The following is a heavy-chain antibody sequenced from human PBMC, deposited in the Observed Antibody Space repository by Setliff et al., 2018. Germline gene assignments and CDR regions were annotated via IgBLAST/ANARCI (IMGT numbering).Heavy chain of an antibody. Sequence: PSETLSLTCTVSGGSISSSSYYWGWIRQPPGKGLEWIGSIYYSGSTYYNPSLKSRVTISVDTSKNQFSLKLSSVTAADTAVYYCARPGSGNGYHMDVWGKGTTVTVSS. V-gene: IGHV4-39*01. CDR2: IYYSGST. J-gene: IGHJ6*03. CDR3: ARPGSGNGYHMDV. D-gene: IGHD3-10*01. CDR1: GGSISSSSYY.